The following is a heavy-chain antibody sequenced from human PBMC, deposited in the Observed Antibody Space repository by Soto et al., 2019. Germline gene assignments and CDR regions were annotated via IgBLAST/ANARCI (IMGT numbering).Heavy chain of an antibody. D-gene: IGHD3-3*01. V-gene: IGHV3-30-3*01. CDR2: ISYDGSNK. J-gene: IGHJ4*02. Sequence: GGSLRLSCVASGFTFSSYAMHWVRQAPGKGLEWVAVISYDGSNKYYKDSVKGRFTISRDNSKNTLYLQMISLRAEDTSVYYCARDWSGSYFDYWGQGTLVTVSS. CDR3: ARDWSGSYFDY. CDR1: GFTFSSYA.